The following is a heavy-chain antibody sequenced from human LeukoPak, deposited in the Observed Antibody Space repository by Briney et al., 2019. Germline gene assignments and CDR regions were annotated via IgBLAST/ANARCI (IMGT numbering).Heavy chain of an antibody. V-gene: IGHV4-4*07. J-gene: IGHJ4*02. CDR1: GGSISSYY. Sequence: SETLSLTCTVSGGSISSYYWSWIRQPAGKGLEWIGRIYTSGSTNYNPSLKSRVTMSVDTSKNQFSLKLSSVTAADTAVYYCARASYSYDINGWVPFDYWAREPWSPSP. CDR3: ARASYSYDINGWVPFDY. CDR2: IYTSGST. D-gene: IGHD3-22*01.